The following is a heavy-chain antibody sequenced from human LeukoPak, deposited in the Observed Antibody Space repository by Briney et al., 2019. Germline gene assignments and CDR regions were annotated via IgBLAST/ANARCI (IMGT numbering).Heavy chain of an antibody. CDR1: GFTFSSYE. D-gene: IGHD3-22*01. V-gene: IGHV3-48*03. J-gene: IGHJ4*02. CDR3: ARDFGYDSSGYPDY. CDR2: ISTSGSTI. Sequence: PGGSLRLSCAASGFTFSSYEMNWVRQAPGKGLEWVSYISTSGSTIYCADSVKGRFAISRDNAKNSLHLQMNSLRAEDTAVYYCARDFGYDSSGYPDYWGQGTLVTVSS.